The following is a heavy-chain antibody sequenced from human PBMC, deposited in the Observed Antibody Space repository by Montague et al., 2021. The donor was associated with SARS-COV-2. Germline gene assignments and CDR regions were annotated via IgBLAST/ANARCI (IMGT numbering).Heavy chain of an antibody. CDR3: ARSQYCGSDCYLVH. Sequence: QSGAEVKKSGESLRISCRGSGYDFTSYWISWVRQMPGKGLEWMGRVNPADSRPNYSPSFQGQVTISVDKSATTAYLQWSSLKASDTAIYYCARSQYCGSDCYLVHWGKGSLVTVSS. CDR2: VNPADSRP. V-gene: IGHV5-10-1*01. D-gene: IGHD2-21*02. CDR1: GYDFTSYW. J-gene: IGHJ4*02.